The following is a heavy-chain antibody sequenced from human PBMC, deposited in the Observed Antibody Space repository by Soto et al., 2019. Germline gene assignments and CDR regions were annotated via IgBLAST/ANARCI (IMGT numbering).Heavy chain of an antibody. CDR3: AHRKLADDSFDV. Sequence: QITLKESGPTLVEPTQTLTLTCTFSGFSLTTSGVGVAWIRQPPGQALEWLALICWDDDKRYSPSLKNRVTITKDTSKNQVVLTMTTMASVDTATHFCAHRKLADDSFDVWGQGTMDTVS. CDR2: ICWDDDK. D-gene: IGHD1-1*01. CDR1: GFSLTTSGVG. V-gene: IGHV2-5*02. J-gene: IGHJ3*01.